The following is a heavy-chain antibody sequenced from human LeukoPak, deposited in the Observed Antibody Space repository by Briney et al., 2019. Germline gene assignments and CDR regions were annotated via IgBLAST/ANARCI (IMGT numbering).Heavy chain of an antibody. D-gene: IGHD6-19*01. CDR2: ISSSGSTI. V-gene: IGHV3-48*03. Sequence: GGSLRLSFAASGFTFISYEMNWVRQAPGRGLAGVSYISSSGSTIYYADSVKGRFTISRDNAKSSLYLQMNSLRAEDTAIYYCARDLRSGNWFDTWGQGTLVTVSS. CDR1: GFTFISYE. J-gene: IGHJ5*02. CDR3: ARDLRSGNWFDT.